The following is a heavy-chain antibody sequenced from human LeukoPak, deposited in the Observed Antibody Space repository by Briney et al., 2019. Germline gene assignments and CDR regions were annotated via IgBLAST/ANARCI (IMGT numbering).Heavy chain of an antibody. D-gene: IGHD3-10*01. J-gene: IGHJ6*03. CDR2: IYHSGST. Sequence: KASGTLSLTCAVSGGSISSSNWWSWVRQPPGKGLEWIGEIYHSGSTNYNPSLKGRVTISVDKSKNQFSLKLSSVTAADTAVYYCARVSGLDYYGSGPYYMDVWGKGTTVTVSS. CDR1: GGSISSSNW. V-gene: IGHV4-4*02. CDR3: ARVSGLDYYGSGPYYMDV.